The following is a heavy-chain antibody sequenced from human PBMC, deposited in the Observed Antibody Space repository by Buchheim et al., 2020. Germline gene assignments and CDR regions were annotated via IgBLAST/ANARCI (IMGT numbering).Heavy chain of an antibody. CDR1: GFTFSSYG. Sequence: QVQLVESGGGVVQPGRSLRLSCEASGFTFSSYGMHWVRQAPGKGLEWVAIIWHTGSDKFYADSVKGRFTISRDNSKNTLYLQMNSLRAEDTAIYYCVTHDYGDYKDDYWGQGTL. D-gene: IGHD4-17*01. J-gene: IGHJ4*02. CDR2: IWHTGSDK. V-gene: IGHV3-33*01. CDR3: VTHDYGDYKDDY.